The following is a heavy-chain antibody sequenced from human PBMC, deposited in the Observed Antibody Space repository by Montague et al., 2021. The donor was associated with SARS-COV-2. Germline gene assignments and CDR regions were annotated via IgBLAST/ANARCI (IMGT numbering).Heavy chain of an antibody. CDR2: ISANGRST. D-gene: IGHD4/OR15-4a*01. CDR1: GFTFSKHA. J-gene: IGHJ4*02. Sequence: SLRLSCAASGFTFSKHAMNWVRQAPGKGLQWPSTISANGRSTYYGDSVRGRFAVSRDNSRNTLYLQMSNLRVEDTAIYYCTKDDSSSEYGGDYWGQGTLVTVSS. V-gene: IGHV3-23*01. CDR3: TKDDSSSEYGGDY.